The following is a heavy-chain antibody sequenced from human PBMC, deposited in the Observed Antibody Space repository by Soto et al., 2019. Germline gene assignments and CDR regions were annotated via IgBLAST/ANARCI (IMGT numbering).Heavy chain of an antibody. Sequence: PGGSLRLSCVASEFTFSSYEMNWVRQAPGKGLEWVSYISSSGTTIYYTDSVKGRFTISRDNAKKSLYLQMNSLGAEDTAVYYCVRFGGAAAGPGDYWGQGTLVTVSS. V-gene: IGHV3-48*03. CDR2: ISSSGTTI. CDR3: VRFGGAAAGPGDY. D-gene: IGHD6-13*01. CDR1: EFTFSSYE. J-gene: IGHJ4*02.